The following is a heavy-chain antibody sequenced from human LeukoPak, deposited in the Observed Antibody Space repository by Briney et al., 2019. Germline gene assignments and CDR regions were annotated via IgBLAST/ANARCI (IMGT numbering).Heavy chain of an antibody. Sequence: SETLSLTCTVSGGSISSYYWSWIRQPPGKGLEWIGYIYYSGSTNYNPSLKSRVTISVDTSKNQFSLKLSSVTAADTAVYYCARDLYYYDSSGYYLFDYWGQGTLVTVSS. CDR1: GGSISSYY. J-gene: IGHJ4*02. V-gene: IGHV4-59*12. CDR2: IYYSGST. CDR3: ARDLYYYDSSGYYLFDY. D-gene: IGHD3-22*01.